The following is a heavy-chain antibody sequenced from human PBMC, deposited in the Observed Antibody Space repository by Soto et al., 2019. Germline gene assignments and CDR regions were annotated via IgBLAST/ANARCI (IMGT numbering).Heavy chain of an antibody. J-gene: IGHJ2*01. D-gene: IGHD1-26*01. Sequence: QAGGSLRLSCAASGFTFTNYWMSWVRQAPGKGLEWVANIKQDGSEKNYKDSVKGRLTISRDNAKNSLSLQMNSLRAEDTAVYYCARRATTSAGYFDLWGRGTLVTVSS. CDR3: ARRATTSAGYFDL. V-gene: IGHV3-7*01. CDR1: GFTFTNYW. CDR2: IKQDGSEK.